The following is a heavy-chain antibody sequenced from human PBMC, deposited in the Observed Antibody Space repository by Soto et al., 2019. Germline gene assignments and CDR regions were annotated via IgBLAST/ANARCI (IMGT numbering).Heavy chain of an antibody. CDR3: ARGQTRVMITFGGIIVIPPFDY. Sequence: EVQLVESGGGLVKPGGSLRLSCAASGFRFNTYDMNWVRQAPGKGLEWVSSISSSSSDLFYADSMKGRFTISRDNAKNSLYLQLNSLRAEDTAVYYCARGQTRVMITFGGIIVIPPFDYWGQGAQVTVSS. D-gene: IGHD3-16*02. CDR2: ISSSSSDL. CDR1: GFRFNTYD. V-gene: IGHV3-21*02. J-gene: IGHJ4*02.